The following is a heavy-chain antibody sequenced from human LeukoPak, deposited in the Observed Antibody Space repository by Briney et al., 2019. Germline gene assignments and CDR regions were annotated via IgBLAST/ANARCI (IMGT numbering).Heavy chain of an antibody. D-gene: IGHD6-19*01. CDR3: ARDLDSSGWDDAFDI. V-gene: IGHV1-69*13. CDR1: GGTFSSYA. CDR2: IIPIFGTA. J-gene: IGHJ3*02. Sequence: SVKVSCKASGGTFSSYAISWVRQAPGQGLEWTGGIIPIFGTANYAQKFQGRVTITADESTSTAYMGLSSLRSEDTAVYYCARDLDSSGWDDAFDIWGQGTMVTVSS.